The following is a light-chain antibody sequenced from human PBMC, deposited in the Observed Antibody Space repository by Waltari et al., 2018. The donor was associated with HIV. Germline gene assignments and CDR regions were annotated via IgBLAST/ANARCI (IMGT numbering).Light chain of an antibody. CDR2: WAS. J-gene: IGKJ1*01. Sequence: DIVMTQSPDSLAVSLGERTTINCKSSQSVFYSSNNKNSLAWYQHKPGQPPNLLIYWASTRESGVPDRFSSSGSGTDFTLTISSLQAEDVAVYYCQQYYSAPTFGQGTKVEIK. V-gene: IGKV4-1*01. CDR3: QQYYSAPT. CDR1: QSVFYSSNNKNS.